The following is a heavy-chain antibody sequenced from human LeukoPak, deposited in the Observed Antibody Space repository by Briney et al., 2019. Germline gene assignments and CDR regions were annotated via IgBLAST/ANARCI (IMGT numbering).Heavy chain of an antibody. V-gene: IGHV3-9*01. CDR2: ISWNSGSI. Sequence: PGGSLRLSRAASGFTFDDYAMHWVRQAPGKGLEWVSGISWNSGSIGYADSVKGRFTISRDNAKNSLYLQMNSLRAEDTALYYCAKEGGYYNWFDPWGQGTLVTVSS. CDR1: GFTFDDYA. J-gene: IGHJ5*02. CDR3: AKEGGYYNWFDP. D-gene: IGHD3-22*01.